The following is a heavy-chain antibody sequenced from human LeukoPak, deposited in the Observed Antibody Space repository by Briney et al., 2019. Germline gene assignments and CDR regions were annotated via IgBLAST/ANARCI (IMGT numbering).Heavy chain of an antibody. CDR2: FSGSGGTT. Sequence: GGSLRLSCAASGFTFSSYAMNWVRRAPGRGLEWVSGFSGSGGTTYYADSVKGRFTISRDNSKNTLYLQMNSLRAEDTSVYYCANGNRCTSPNCLDYYYFYMDVWGKGTTVTVSS. CDR3: ANGNRCTSPNCLDYYYFYMDV. J-gene: IGHJ6*03. V-gene: IGHV3-23*01. CDR1: GFTFSSYA. D-gene: IGHD2-8*01.